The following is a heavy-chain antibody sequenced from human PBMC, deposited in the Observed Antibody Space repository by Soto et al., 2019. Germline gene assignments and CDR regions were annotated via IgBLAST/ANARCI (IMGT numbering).Heavy chain of an antibody. CDR3: ARQVEGYYGSGSYYMIAFDI. CDR1: GGSTSSYY. CDR2: IYYSGST. D-gene: IGHD3-10*01. V-gene: IGHV4-59*08. Sequence: SETLSLTCTVSGGSTSSYYWSWIRQPPGKGLEWIGYIYYSGSTNYNPSLKSRVTISVDTSKNQFSLKLSSVTAADTAVYYCARQVEGYYGSGSYYMIAFDIWGQGTMVT. J-gene: IGHJ3*02.